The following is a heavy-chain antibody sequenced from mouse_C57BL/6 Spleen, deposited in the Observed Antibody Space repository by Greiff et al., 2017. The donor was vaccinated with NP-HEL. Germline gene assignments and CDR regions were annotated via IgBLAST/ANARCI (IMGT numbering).Heavy chain of an antibody. CDR1: GFTFSDYG. CDR3: ARRAQGFAY. V-gene: IGHV5-17*01. CDR2: ISSGSSTI. J-gene: IGHJ3*01. Sequence: EVHLVESGGGLVKPGGSLKLSCAASGFTFSDYGMHWVRQAPEKGLEWVAYISSGSSTIYYADTVKGRFTISRDNAKNTLFLQMTSLRSEDTAMYYCARRAQGFAYWGQGTLVTVSA. D-gene: IGHD3-2*02.